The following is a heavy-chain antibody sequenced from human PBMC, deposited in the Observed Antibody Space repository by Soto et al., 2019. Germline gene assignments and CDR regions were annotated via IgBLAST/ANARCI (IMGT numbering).Heavy chain of an antibody. CDR1: GVSINNYY. D-gene: IGHD1-1*01. V-gene: IGHV4-59*01. CDR3: ANVVSGGLLYY. Sequence: SETLSLTCTVSGVSINNYYWTWIRQPPGKRLEWIGAIYYTGSTTYNPSLRSRVTFSVDTSKNQFSLSLTSVTAADTAVYFCANVVSGGLLYYWSQGTLVTVSS. J-gene: IGHJ4*02. CDR2: IYYTGST.